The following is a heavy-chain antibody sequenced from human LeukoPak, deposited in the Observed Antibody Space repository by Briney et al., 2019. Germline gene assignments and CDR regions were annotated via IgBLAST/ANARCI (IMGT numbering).Heavy chain of an antibody. Sequence: GGSLRLSCAASGFTFSSYSMNWVRQAPGKGLEWVSSISSSSSYIYYADSVKGRFTISRDNAKNSLYLQMNSLRAEDTAVYYCARRVVAATPAFDYWGQGTLVTVSS. CDR1: GFTFSSYS. CDR2: ISSSSSYI. CDR3: ARRVVAATPAFDY. V-gene: IGHV3-21*01. J-gene: IGHJ4*02. D-gene: IGHD2-15*01.